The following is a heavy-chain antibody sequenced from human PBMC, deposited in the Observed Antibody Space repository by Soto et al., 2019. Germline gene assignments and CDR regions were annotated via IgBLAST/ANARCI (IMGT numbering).Heavy chain of an antibody. CDR2: IKQDGSEK. D-gene: IGHD2-21*01. CDR1: GFTFSSYW. CDR3: ARVNVRAVMATSNFDY. J-gene: IGHJ4*02. V-gene: IGHV3-7*03. Sequence: QTGGSLRLSCAASGFTFSSYWMSWVRQAPGKGLEWVANIKQDGSEKYYVDSVKGRFTISRDNAKNSLYLQMNSLRAEDTAVYYCARVNVRAVMATSNFDYWGQGTLVTVSS.